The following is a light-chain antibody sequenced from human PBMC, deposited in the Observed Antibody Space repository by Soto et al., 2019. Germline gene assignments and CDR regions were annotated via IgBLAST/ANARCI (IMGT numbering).Light chain of an antibody. J-gene: IGLJ3*02. CDR2: GTS. Sequence: QAVVTQEPSVTVSPGATVTLTCASSTGAVTSGYYPSWFQRKPGQAPRTLIYGTSNKHAWTPARFSGSLLGGKAALTLSGVQPEDEAEYYCLVLDNNLWVFGGGTQLTVL. CDR1: TGAVTSGYY. CDR3: LVLDNNLWV. V-gene: IGLV7-43*01.